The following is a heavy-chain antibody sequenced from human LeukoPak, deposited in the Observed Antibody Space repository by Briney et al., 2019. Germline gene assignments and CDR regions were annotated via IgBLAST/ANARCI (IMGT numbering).Heavy chain of an antibody. CDR3: ARRQNSVTIFGMIRVGYYYMDV. D-gene: IGHD3-3*01. J-gene: IGHJ6*03. Sequence: SETLSLTCAVYGVFFSGYCWSWIRQPPGKGLEWIGEINHSGSTNYNPSLKSRVTISVDTSKNQFSLKLSSVTAADTAVYYCARRQNSVTIFGMIRVGYYYMDVWGKGTTVTVSS. CDR1: GVFFSGYC. V-gene: IGHV4-34*01. CDR2: INHSGST.